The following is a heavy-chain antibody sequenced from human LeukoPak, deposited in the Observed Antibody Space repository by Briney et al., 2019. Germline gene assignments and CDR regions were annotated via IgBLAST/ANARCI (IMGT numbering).Heavy chain of an antibody. CDR2: TYHSDYT. CDR3: ARDSKSTADAFDI. V-gene: IGHV4-4*02. Sequence: PSETLSLTCAVSGGSINSSHWWSWVRPSPGKGLEWIGNTYHSDYTNYNPSLKSRATISVDKSKNQLSLKVTSVTAADTAMYYCARDSKSTADAFDIWGQGTMVTVSS. CDR1: GGSINSSHW. D-gene: IGHD5/OR15-5a*01. J-gene: IGHJ3*02.